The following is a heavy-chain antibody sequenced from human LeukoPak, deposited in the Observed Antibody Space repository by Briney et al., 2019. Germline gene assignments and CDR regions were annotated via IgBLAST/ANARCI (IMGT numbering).Heavy chain of an antibody. CDR3: ARDQTIAAAGTGWFDP. V-gene: IGHV4-4*02. Sequence: KASETLSLTCAVSGGSISSSNWWSWVRQPPGKGLEWIGYIYYSGSTNYNPSLKSRVTISVDTSKNQFSLKLSSVAAADTAVYYCARDQTIAAAGTGWFDPWGQGTLVTVSS. J-gene: IGHJ5*02. CDR2: IYYSGST. CDR1: GGSISSSNW. D-gene: IGHD6-13*01.